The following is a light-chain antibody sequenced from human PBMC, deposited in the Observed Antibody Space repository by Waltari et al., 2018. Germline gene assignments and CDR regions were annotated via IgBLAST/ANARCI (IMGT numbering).Light chain of an antibody. V-gene: IGLV3-25*03. J-gene: IGLJ2*01. CDR2: KDT. CDR1: VLPKQY. CDR3: QSIDVDALT. Sequence: SFELTQPPSVSVSPGQTATITCSGDVLPKQYVYWYQQKPGQAPVLLICKDTERPSGIPERFSGSTSGTGTTVTLTIGGVQAEDEANYYCQSIDVDALTFGGGTKLTVL.